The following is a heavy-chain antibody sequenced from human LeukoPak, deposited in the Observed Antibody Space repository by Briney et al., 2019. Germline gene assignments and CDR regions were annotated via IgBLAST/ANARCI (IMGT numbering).Heavy chain of an antibody. Sequence: PGGSLRLSCAASGLTFSSHWMHWVRQAPGKGLVWVSRITNDGSSTTYADSVKGRFTISRDNSKNTLYLQMNSLRAEDTAVYYCARDARIGYCSSTSCYGENWFDPWGQGTLVTVSS. CDR3: ARDARIGYCSSTSCYGENWFDP. J-gene: IGHJ5*02. CDR1: GLTFSSHW. V-gene: IGHV3-74*01. CDR2: ITNDGSST. D-gene: IGHD2-2*01.